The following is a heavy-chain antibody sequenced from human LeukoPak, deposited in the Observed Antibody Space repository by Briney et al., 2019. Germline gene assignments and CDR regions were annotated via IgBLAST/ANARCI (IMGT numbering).Heavy chain of an antibody. V-gene: IGHV1-2*02. Sequence: ASVTVSFKSSGYIFTDNYIHWVRQDPGQGLEWMGWINPYSGDTISAQKFQGRVTMTRDTSISTAYMELTRLRSDDTAMYYCARGRSVNYYGQDYWGQGTLVTVSS. CDR1: GYIFTDNY. D-gene: IGHD3-10*01. CDR2: INPYSGDT. CDR3: ARGRSVNYYGQDY. J-gene: IGHJ4*02.